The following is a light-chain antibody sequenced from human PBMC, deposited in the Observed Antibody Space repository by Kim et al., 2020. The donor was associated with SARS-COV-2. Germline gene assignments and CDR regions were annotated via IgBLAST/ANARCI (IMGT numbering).Light chain of an antibody. V-gene: IGKV2-28*01. CDR3: MQALQTPYT. CDR2: LGS. J-gene: IGKJ2*01. CDR1: QSLLHNNGYTY. Sequence: DIVMTQSPLSLPVTPGEPASISCRSSQSLLHNNGYTYLYWFLQKPGQSPQLLISLGSSRASGVPDRFSGSGSGTDFTLKISRVEAEDVGVYYCMQALQTPYTFGQGTKLEIK.